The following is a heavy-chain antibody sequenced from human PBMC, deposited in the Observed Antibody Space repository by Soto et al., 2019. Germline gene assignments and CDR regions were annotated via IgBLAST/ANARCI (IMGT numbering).Heavy chain of an antibody. V-gene: IGHV4-59*01. CDR2: IYYSGST. CDR3: ARDRVDTAMGHYYGMDV. Sequence: SETLSLTCTVSGGSISRYYWSWIRQPPGKGLEWIGYIYYSGSTNYNPSLKSRVTISVDTSKNQFSLKLSSVTAADTAVYYCARDRVDTAMGHYYGMDVWGQGTTVTVSS. CDR1: GGSISRYY. J-gene: IGHJ6*02. D-gene: IGHD5-18*01.